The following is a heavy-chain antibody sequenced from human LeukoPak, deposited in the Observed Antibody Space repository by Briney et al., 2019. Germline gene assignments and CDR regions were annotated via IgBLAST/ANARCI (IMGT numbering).Heavy chain of an antibody. CDR3: TRAITYFYGSVTYDWFDS. CDR2: IKSDGST. CDR1: GFTFSSYG. D-gene: IGHD3-10*01. J-gene: IGHJ5*01. Sequence: PGGSLRLSCAASGFTFSSYGMSWVRQTPGKGLMWVARIKSDGSTIYADSVQGRFTISRDNAKNTVYLQMNSLRVDDTAIYYCTRAITYFYGSVTYDWFDSWGQGTRVTVSS. V-gene: IGHV3-74*01.